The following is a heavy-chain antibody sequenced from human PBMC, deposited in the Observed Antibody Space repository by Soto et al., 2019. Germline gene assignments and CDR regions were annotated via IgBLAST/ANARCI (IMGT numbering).Heavy chain of an antibody. D-gene: IGHD5-18*01. CDR2: IYHSGST. V-gene: IGHV4-30-2*01. J-gene: IGHJ4*02. CDR1: GGSISSGGYS. Sequence: QLQLQESGSGLVKPSQTLSLTCAVSGGSISSGGYSWSWIRQPPRKGLEWIGYIYHSGSTYYNPSLKSRVTISVDRSKNQFSLKLSSVTAADTAVYYCARGGGYSSRSRGFDYWGQGTLVTVSS. CDR3: ARGGGYSSRSRGFDY.